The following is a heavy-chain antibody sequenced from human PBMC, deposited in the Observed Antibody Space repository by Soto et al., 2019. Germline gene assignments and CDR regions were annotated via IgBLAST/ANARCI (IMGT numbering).Heavy chain of an antibody. CDR1: GYSFTGYG. V-gene: IGHV1-18*01. J-gene: IGHJ4*02. CDR2: ISGYNGDT. CDR3: ARDRKFGDRDY. Sequence: QVQLVQSGAEVKKPGASVKVSCKTSGYSFTGYGISWVRQAPGQGLEWMGWISGYNGDTNYAQKLQGRVTMTTDTATRTAYMELWTLRSDDTAVYYCARDRKFGDRDYRGQGTLVTVST. D-gene: IGHD3-10*01.